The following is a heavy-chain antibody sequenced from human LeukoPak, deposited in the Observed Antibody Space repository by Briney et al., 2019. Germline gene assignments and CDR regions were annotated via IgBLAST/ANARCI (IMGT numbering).Heavy chain of an antibody. CDR2: IGADNGNT. J-gene: IGHJ4*01. Sequence: ASVKVTRKSSGYTFPNYGITWVRQAPGQGLEWMGWIGADNGNTKYAQKVQGRVTMTTDTSTSTAYMELRSLRSDDTAMFYCARSPIVGSTSVDYWGHGVIVTASS. D-gene: IGHD1-26*01. CDR3: ARSPIVGSTSVDY. V-gene: IGHV1-18*01. CDR1: GYTFPNYG.